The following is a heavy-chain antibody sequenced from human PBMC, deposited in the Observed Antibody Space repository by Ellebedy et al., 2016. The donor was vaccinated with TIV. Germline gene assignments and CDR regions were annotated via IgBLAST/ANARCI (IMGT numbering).Heavy chain of an antibody. Sequence: AASVKVSCKASGYIFTDYYMHWVRQAPGQGLEWMGWINPNSGGTNYAQKFQGRITMTRDTSISTAYMELSRLRSDDTAVYYCARGAVVVTAPFDYWGQGTLVTVSS. CDR1: GYIFTDYY. CDR2: INPNSGGT. V-gene: IGHV1-2*02. CDR3: ARGAVVVTAPFDY. J-gene: IGHJ4*02. D-gene: IGHD2-21*02.